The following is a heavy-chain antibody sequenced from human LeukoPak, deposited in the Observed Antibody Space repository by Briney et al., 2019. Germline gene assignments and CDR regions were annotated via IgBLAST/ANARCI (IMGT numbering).Heavy chain of an antibody. CDR1: GFTFDDYA. V-gene: IGHV3-43*02. CDR3: AKDYCSGGSCYLDGMDV. Sequence: GGSLRLSCAASGFTFDDYAMHWVRHAPGKGLEWVSLISGDGGSTYYADSVKGRFTISRDNSKNSLYLQMNSLRTEDTALYYCAKDYCSGGSCYLDGMDVWGQGTTVTVSS. D-gene: IGHD2-15*01. CDR2: ISGDGGST. J-gene: IGHJ6*02.